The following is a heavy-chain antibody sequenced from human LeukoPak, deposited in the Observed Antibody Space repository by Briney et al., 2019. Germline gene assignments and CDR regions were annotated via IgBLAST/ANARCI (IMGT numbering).Heavy chain of an antibody. CDR3: VRDLT. J-gene: IGHJ5*02. Sequence: TGGSLRLSCSASGFTFSGSAMHWVRQAQGKGPEFVSGISANGDNTYYGDSVKVRFTISRDNSKNTVHLQMSSLSPEDTAVYYCVRDLTWGQGTLVIASS. CDR1: GFTFSGSA. CDR2: ISANGDNT. V-gene: IGHV3-64D*06.